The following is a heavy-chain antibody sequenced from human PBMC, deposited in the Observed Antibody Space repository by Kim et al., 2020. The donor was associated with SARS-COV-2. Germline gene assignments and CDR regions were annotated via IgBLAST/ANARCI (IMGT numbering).Heavy chain of an antibody. CDR3: ARGSPGYCSGGSCYFVFGMDV. D-gene: IGHD2-15*01. CDR2: IYTSGST. CDR1: GGSISSGSYY. J-gene: IGHJ6*02. Sequence: SETLSLTCTVSGGSISSGSYYWSWIRQPAGKGLEWIGRIYTSGSTNYNPSLKSRVTISVDTSKNQFSLKLSSVTAADTAVYYCARGSPGYCSGGSCYFVFGMDVWGQGTTVTVSS. V-gene: IGHV4-61*02.